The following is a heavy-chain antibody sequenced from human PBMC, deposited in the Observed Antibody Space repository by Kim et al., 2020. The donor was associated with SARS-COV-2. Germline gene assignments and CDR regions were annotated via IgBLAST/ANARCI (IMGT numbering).Heavy chain of an antibody. V-gene: IGHV1-8*01. D-gene: IGHD6-13*01. CDR1: GYTFTSYD. CDR3: ATQQQLVRARSRVPHYYGMDV. J-gene: IGHJ6*02. CDR2: MNPNSGNT. Sequence: ASVKVSCKASGYTFTSYDINWVRQATGQGLEWMGWMNPNSGNTGYAQKFQGRVTMTRNTSISTAYMELSSLRSEDTAVYYCATQQQLVRARSRVPHYYGMDVWGQGTTVTVSS.